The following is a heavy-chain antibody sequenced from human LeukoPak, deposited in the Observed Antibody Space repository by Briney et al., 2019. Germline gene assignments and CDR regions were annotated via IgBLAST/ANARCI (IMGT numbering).Heavy chain of an antibody. D-gene: IGHD3-16*01. V-gene: IGHV4-59*01. J-gene: IGHJ3*02. CDR1: GDSITSYY. CDR3: ARRGVMGGFDI. CDR2: IYYGGST. Sequence: SETLSLTCSVSGDSITSYYWSWIRQPPGKGLEWIGHIYYGGSTNYKPSLKRRATMSVDTSKNQISLKVTSVTAADTAVYYCARRGVMGGFDIWGQGTMVTVSS.